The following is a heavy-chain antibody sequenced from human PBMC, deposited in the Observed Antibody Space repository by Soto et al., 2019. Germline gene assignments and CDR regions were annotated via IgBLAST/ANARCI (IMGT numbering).Heavy chain of an antibody. CDR2: IRQDGLAK. J-gene: IGHJ2*01. D-gene: IGHD5-12*01. V-gene: IGHV3-7*01. Sequence: EVQLVESGGGLVQPGGSLRLSCAGSGFTFSTYWMTWVRLAPGRGLERVANIRQDGLAKYYVDSVNGRFSISRDNANSSLYLQMNNLRAEDTALYYCARVANRYFDLWGRGTLVTVSS. CDR3: ARVANRYFDL. CDR1: GFTFSTYW.